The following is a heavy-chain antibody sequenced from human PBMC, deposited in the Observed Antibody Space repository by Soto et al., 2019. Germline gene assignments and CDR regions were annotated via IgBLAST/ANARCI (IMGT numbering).Heavy chain of an antibody. CDR3: ARGRYSSGCYLDWFDP. CDR1: GYTFISYA. D-gene: IGHD6-19*01. V-gene: IGHV1-3*01. CDR2: INAGNGNT. J-gene: IGHJ5*02. Sequence: ASVKVSCKASGYTFISYAMHWVRQAPGQRLEWMGWINAGNGNTKYSQKFQGRVTITRDTSASTAYMELSSLRSEDTAVYYCARGRYSSGCYLDWFDPWGQGTLVTVSS.